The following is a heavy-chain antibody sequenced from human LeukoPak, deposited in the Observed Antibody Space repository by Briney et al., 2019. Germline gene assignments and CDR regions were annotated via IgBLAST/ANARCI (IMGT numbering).Heavy chain of an antibody. J-gene: IGHJ4*02. Sequence: ASVRVSCKASGHTFTGYDIHWVRQAPGQGLEWMGWINPNSGDTFYARNFQGRVTMTRDTSITTAHMELSSLRIDDTAVYYCARSQGGHWGQGTLVTVSS. CDR1: GHTFTGYD. CDR2: INPNSGDT. V-gene: IGHV1-2*02. CDR3: ARSQGGH.